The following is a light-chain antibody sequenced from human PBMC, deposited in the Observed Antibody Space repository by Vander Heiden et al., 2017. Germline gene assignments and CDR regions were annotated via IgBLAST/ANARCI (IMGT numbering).Light chain of an antibody. CDR3: SSNAGSNNLV. J-gene: IGLJ3*02. CDR2: DVN. Sequence: QSALTQPPSASGSPGQSVTISSTGTSSDVGKYNHVSWYQQHPGKAPKLMIYDVNRRASGVPLRFSGSKSANTASLTVSGLQAEDEAVYYCSSNAGSNNLVFGGGTRLTVL. CDR1: SSDVGKYNH. V-gene: IGLV2-8*01.